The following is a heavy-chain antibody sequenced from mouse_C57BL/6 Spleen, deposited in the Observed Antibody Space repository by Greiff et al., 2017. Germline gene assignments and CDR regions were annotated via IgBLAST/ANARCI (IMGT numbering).Heavy chain of an antibody. Sequence: QVQLQQPGAELVKPGASVKLSCKASGYTFTSYWMHWVKQRPGQGLEWIGMIHPNSGSTNYNEKFKSKATLTVDKSSSTAYMQLSSLTSEDSAVYYCARESTTVVANDYWGQGTTLTVSS. CDR2: IHPNSGST. CDR3: ARESTTVVANDY. J-gene: IGHJ2*01. CDR1: GYTFTSYW. D-gene: IGHD1-1*01. V-gene: IGHV1-64*01.